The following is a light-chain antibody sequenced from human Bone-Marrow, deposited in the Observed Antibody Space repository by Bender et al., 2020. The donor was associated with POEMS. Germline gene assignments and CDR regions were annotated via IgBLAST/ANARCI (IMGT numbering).Light chain of an antibody. Sequence: QSVVTHPPSLPEAPRQRVTISCSGSSSHIGNHGVNWYQQLPGEAPKLLIYYDDLLTPGVSDRFSASKSGTSASLAISELQSEDEALYYCSAWHDSLSGWVFGGGTKLTVL. V-gene: IGLV1-36*01. CDR1: SSHIGNHG. J-gene: IGLJ3*02. CDR3: SAWHDSLSGWV. CDR2: YDD.